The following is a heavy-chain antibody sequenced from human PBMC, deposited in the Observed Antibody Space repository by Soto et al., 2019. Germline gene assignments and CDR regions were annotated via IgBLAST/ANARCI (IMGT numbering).Heavy chain of an antibody. J-gene: IGHJ2*01. CDR2: IYNSGST. D-gene: IGHD6-13*01. V-gene: IGHV4-61*01. CDR3: ARGYRTSWYWFDL. CDR1: GGSVSGGTHY. Sequence: QAQLQESGPGPVKPSETLSLTCTVSGGSVSGGTHYWSWIRQPPGKGLEWIGYIYNSGSTNHNPSLKSRVTISVDTSKNQFSLKLSSVTAADTAVYYCARGYRTSWYWFDLWGRGTLVTVSS.